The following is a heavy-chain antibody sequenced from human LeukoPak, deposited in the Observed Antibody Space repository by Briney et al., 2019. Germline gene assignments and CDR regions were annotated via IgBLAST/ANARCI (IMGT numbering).Heavy chain of an antibody. D-gene: IGHD3-10*01. Sequence: QPGGSLRLSCAASGFTFSSYWMSWVRQAPGKGLEWVANIKQDGSEKYYVDSVKGRFTISRDNAENSLYLQMNSLRAEDTAVYYCARDRALFGDDNWFDPWGQGTLVTVSS. J-gene: IGHJ5*02. CDR1: GFTFSSYW. CDR3: ARDRALFGDDNWFDP. V-gene: IGHV3-7*01. CDR2: IKQDGSEK.